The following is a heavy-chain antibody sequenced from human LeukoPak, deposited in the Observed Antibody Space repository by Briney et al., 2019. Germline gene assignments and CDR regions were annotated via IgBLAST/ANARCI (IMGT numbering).Heavy chain of an antibody. CDR1: GGSISSSSYY. Sequence: SETLSLTCTVVSGGSISSSSYYWGWIRQPPGKGLEWIGSFYYNGSTYYNPSLKSRVTISADTSKNQFSPKLSSVTAADTAVYYCARPSYSSTYYFDYWGQGTLVTVSS. D-gene: IGHD6-13*01. V-gene: IGHV4-39*01. CDR3: ARPSYSSTYYFDY. J-gene: IGHJ4*02. CDR2: FYYNGST.